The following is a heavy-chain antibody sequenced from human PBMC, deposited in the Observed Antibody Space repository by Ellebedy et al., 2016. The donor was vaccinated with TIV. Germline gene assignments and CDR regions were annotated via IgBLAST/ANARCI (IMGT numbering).Heavy chain of an antibody. D-gene: IGHD3-3*01. J-gene: IGHJ5*02. V-gene: IGHV3-7*01. CDR2: IKTDGSET. Sequence: PGGSLRLSCAAWGFSLSNFWMSWVRQAPGKGLEWVAHIKTDGSETYYVDSVKGRFTISRENAKNALFLQMDGLRVDDSAVYYCVGFGVFNLWGQGAPVTVSS. CDR1: GFSLSNFW. CDR3: VGFGVFNL.